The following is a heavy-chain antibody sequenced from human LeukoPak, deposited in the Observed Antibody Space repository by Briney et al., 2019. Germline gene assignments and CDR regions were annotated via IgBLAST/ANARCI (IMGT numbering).Heavy chain of an antibody. Sequence: GGSLRLSCAASGFTFSSYWMSWVRQAPGKGLEWVANIKQDGSEKYYVDSVKGRFTISRDNAKNSLYLQMNSLRAEDTAVYYCARDCSSTSCYYFDYWGQETLVTVSS. CDR1: GFTFSSYW. CDR3: ARDCSSTSCYYFDY. J-gene: IGHJ4*02. V-gene: IGHV3-7*01. CDR2: IKQDGSEK. D-gene: IGHD2-2*01.